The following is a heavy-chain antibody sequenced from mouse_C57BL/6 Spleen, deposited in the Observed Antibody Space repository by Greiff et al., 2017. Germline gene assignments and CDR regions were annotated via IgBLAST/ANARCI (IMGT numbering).Heavy chain of an antibody. J-gene: IGHJ3*01. Sequence: VQLQQSGAELVRPGASVKLSCSASGFNIKDDYMHWVKQRPEQGLEWIGWIDPENGDTEYASKFQGKATITADTSSNTAYLQLSSLTSEDTAVDYCTTGLRRGPWFAYWGQGTLVTVSA. CDR3: TTGLRRGPWFAY. CDR2: IDPENGDT. CDR1: GFNIKDDY. D-gene: IGHD2-4*01. V-gene: IGHV14-4*01.